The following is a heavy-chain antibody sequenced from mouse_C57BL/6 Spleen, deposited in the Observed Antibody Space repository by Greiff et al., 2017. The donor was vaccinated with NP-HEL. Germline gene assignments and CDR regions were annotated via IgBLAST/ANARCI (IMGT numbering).Heavy chain of an antibody. CDR3: TPYPKGDWYFEV. D-gene: IGHD1-3*01. CDR1: GFNIKDDY. V-gene: IGHV14-4*01. CDR2: IDPENGDT. J-gene: IGHJ1*03. Sequence: EVQLQESGAEFVRPGASVKLSCTASGFNIKDDYMHWVKQRPEQGLEWIGWIDPENGDTKYASKFQGKATITADTSSNTAYLQLSSLTSEDTAFYYCTPYPKGDWYFEVWGTGTTVTVSS.